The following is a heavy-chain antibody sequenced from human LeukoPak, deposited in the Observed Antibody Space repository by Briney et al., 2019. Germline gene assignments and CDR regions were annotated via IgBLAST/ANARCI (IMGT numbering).Heavy chain of an antibody. CDR3: ARGVELELPPHDYYMDV. J-gene: IGHJ6*03. Sequence: SETLSLTCTVSGGSISSYYWSWIRQPAGKGLEWIGRICTSGSTNYNPSLKSRVTMSVDTSKNQFSLKLSSVTAADTAVYYCARGVELELPPHDYYMDVWGKGTTVTVSS. V-gene: IGHV4-4*07. CDR1: GGSISSYY. D-gene: IGHD1-7*01. CDR2: ICTSGST.